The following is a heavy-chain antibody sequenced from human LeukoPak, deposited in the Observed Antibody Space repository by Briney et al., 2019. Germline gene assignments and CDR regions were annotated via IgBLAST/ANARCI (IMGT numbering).Heavy chain of an antibody. Sequence: PGGSLRLSCAASGFTFSNAWMSWVRQAPGKGLEWVGRIKSKTDGGTTDYAAPVKGRFTISRDDSKNTLYLQMNSLKTEDTAVYYCTTDRAYYDFWSASYYMDVWGKGATVTVSS. D-gene: IGHD3-3*01. J-gene: IGHJ6*03. CDR2: IKSKTDGGTT. CDR1: GFTFSNAW. V-gene: IGHV3-15*01. CDR3: TTDRAYYDFWSASYYMDV.